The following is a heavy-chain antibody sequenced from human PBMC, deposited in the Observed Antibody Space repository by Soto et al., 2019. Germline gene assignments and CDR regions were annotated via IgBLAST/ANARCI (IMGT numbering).Heavy chain of an antibody. CDR3: ARHVAATTEDY. V-gene: IGHV5-51*01. CDR1: GYSFTSYW. Sequence: EVQLVQSGAEVKKPGESLKISCKASGYSFTSYWIAWVRQMPGKGLEWMGIIHPGDSDTRYSPYFQGQVTISADKSISTAYLQWSSLKASDTAMYFCARHVAATTEDYWGQGTLVTVSS. CDR2: IHPGDSDT. J-gene: IGHJ4*02. D-gene: IGHD6-13*01.